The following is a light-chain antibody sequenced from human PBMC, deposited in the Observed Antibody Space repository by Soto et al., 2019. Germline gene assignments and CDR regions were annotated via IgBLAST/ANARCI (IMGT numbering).Light chain of an antibody. J-gene: IGKJ1*01. CDR1: QSIGIY. V-gene: IGKV3-11*01. CDR2: GAS. Sequence: EIVLTQSPATLSLSPGERSTRSRRASQSIGIYLAWYRQKPGQAPRLLIYGASNRATGIPARFSGSGSGTDFTLTITSLEPEDSAVYYCQEYNSWPPWTVGQGTQVDIK. CDR3: QEYNSWPPWT.